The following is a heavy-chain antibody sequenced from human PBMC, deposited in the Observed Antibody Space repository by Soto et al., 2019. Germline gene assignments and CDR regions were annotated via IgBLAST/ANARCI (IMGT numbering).Heavy chain of an antibody. CDR3: AKGPTSVTTRWFDP. CDR1: GFTFSSYA. CDR2: ISGSGGAT. J-gene: IGHJ5*02. D-gene: IGHD4-17*01. Sequence: PGGSLTLSCAASGFTFSSYAMSWVRQPPGKGLEWVSVISGSGGATHYADSVKGRFTISRDNSKNTLYVQMNSLRVEDTAVYYCAKGPTSVTTRWFDPWGQGTLVTVSS. V-gene: IGHV3-23*01.